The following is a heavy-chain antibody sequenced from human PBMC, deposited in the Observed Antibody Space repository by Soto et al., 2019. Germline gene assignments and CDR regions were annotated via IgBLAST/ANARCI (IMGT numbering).Heavy chain of an antibody. Sequence: QVQLQESGPGLVKPSQTLSLTCTVSGGSISSGGYSWSWIRQHPGQGLEWIGYIYYSGSNYYNPSLKSRVTISVDTSKNQCSLKLSSVTAADTAVYYGARARVVRGKNYFDYWGQGTLVTVSS. D-gene: IGHD3-10*01. CDR2: IYYSGSN. J-gene: IGHJ4*02. V-gene: IGHV4-31*03. CDR1: GGSISSGGYS. CDR3: ARARVVRGKNYFDY.